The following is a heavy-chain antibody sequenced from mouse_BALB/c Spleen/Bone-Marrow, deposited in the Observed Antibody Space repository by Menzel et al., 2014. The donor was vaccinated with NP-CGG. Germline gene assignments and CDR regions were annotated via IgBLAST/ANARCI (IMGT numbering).Heavy chain of an antibody. CDR2: TYPSDSYT. CDR1: GYTFTSYW. D-gene: IGHD1-1*01. V-gene: IGHV1-69*02. Sequence: QVQLKESGAELVRPGASVKLSCKASGYTFTSYWINWVKQRPGQGLEWIGNTYPSDSYTNYNQKFKDKATLTVDKSSSTAYMQLSSPTSEDSAVYYCTRSYGSSYEYYFDYWGQGTTLTVSS. J-gene: IGHJ2*01. CDR3: TRSYGSSYEYYFDY.